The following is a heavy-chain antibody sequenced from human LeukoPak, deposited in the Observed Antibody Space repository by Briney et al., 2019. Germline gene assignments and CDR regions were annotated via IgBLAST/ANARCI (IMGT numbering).Heavy chain of an antibody. V-gene: IGHV1-2*02. Sequence: ASVKVSCKASGYTFTGYYMHWVRQAPGQGLEWMGWINPNSGGTNYAQTFQGRVTMTRDTSITTAYMELSRLRSDDTAVYFCARIGYNHYFDYWGQGTLVTVSS. CDR2: INPNSGGT. CDR3: ARIGYNHYFDY. J-gene: IGHJ4*02. D-gene: IGHD5-24*01. CDR1: GYTFTGYY.